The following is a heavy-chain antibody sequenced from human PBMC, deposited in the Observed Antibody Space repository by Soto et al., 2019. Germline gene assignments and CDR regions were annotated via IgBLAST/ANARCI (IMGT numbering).Heavy chain of an antibody. D-gene: IGHD3-22*01. V-gene: IGHV3-23*01. CDR2: ISARGDST. Sequence: GGSLRLSCAASGFTFSSYAMGWVRQTPGKGLEWDSAISARGDSTYYADSVKGRFTISRDNSRDTLYLQMNSLRAGDTARYSCARVYSSASYFPEYWGQGTPVTVSS. CDR1: GFTFSSYA. CDR3: ARVYSSASYFPEY. J-gene: IGHJ4*02.